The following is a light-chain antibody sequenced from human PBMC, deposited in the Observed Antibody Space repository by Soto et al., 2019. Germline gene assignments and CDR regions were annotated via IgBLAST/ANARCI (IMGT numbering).Light chain of an antibody. CDR2: GAS. CDR1: QSVDSSF. Sequence: ELVWTQSPGSLSLSPGERGTLSCRASQSVDSSFFAWYQQKPDQAPRLLIYGASNRATGIPDRFSGSGSGTDFTLTISRLEPDDFAVYYCQQYVSSVTFGQGTKVEIK. V-gene: IGKV3-20*01. J-gene: IGKJ1*01. CDR3: QQYVSSVT.